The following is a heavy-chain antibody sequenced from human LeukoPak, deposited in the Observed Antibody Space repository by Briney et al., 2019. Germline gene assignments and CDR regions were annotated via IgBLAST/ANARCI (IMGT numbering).Heavy chain of an antibody. V-gene: IGHV3-23*01. J-gene: IGHJ4*02. CDR2: ISGSGGST. CDR3: AGSTGYCSSTSCYTVGGFDY. Sequence: GGSLRLSCAASGFTFSSYAMSWVRQAPGKGLEWVSAISGSGGSTYYADSVKGRFTISRDSSKNTLYLQMNSLRAEDTAVYYCAGSTGYCSSTSCYTVGGFDYWGQGTLVTVSS. CDR1: GFTFSSYA. D-gene: IGHD2-2*02.